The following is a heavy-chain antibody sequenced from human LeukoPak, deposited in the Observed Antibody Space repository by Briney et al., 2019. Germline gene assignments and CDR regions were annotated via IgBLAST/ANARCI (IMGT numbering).Heavy chain of an antibody. D-gene: IGHD3-16*01. J-gene: IGHJ5*02. V-gene: IGHV1-18*04. Sequence: GASVKVSCKASGYTFTGYYMHWVRQAPGQGLEWMGWISAYNGNTNYAQKLQGRVTMTTDTSTSTAYMELRSLRSDDTAVYYCARDHRASWFDPWGQGTLVTVSS. CDR3: ARDHRASWFDP. CDR2: ISAYNGNT. CDR1: GYTFTGYY.